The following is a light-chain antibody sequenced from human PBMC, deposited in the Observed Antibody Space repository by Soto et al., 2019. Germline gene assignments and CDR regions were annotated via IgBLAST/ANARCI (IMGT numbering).Light chain of an antibody. CDR1: SPNIGSNT. CDR3: AAWDDNLDAVV. V-gene: IGLV1-44*01. CDR2: SSN. J-gene: IGLJ2*01. Sequence: QSVLTQPPSASGTPGQRVTISCSGGSPNIGSNTVNWYQQLPGTAPKILIPSSNQRPSGVPDRVSGSQSGTSASLAISGLQSDDEADYYCAAWDDNLDAVVFGGGTKLTVL.